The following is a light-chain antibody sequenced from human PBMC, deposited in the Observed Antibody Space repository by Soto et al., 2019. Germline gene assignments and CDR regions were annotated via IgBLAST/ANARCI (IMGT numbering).Light chain of an antibody. CDR2: EVE. CDR3: SSYTSTVTLVV. Sequence: QSALTQPASVSASPGQSITISCTGTSSDIGDYNYVSWYQQRPGEAPKLILYEVENRPSGISDRFSSSKSGNTASLTISGLRTEDEADYYCSSYTSTVTLVVFGGGTKLTVL. V-gene: IGLV2-14*03. CDR1: SSDIGDYNY. J-gene: IGLJ2*01.